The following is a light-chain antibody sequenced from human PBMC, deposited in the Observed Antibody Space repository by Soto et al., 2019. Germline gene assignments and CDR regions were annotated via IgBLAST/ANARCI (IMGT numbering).Light chain of an antibody. J-gene: IGKJ1*01. V-gene: IGKV1-33*01. CDR2: DAS. Sequence: DIQMTQSPSSLSASVGDRVTITCQASQDISNYLNWYQQKPGKAPKLLIYDASNLETGVPSRFSGSGSGTDFTFTISSLQPEDIATYYCQQLYNYPRTFGQGTK. CDR3: QQLYNYPRT. CDR1: QDISNY.